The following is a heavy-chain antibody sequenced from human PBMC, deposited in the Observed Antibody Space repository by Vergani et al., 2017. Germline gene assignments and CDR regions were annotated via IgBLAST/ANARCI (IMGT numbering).Heavy chain of an antibody. CDR3: ARCSNNHYYGFYYYYYYMDV. V-gene: IGHV1-69*06. D-gene: IGHD4-17*01. CDR2: IIPIFGTA. CDR1: GGTFSSYA. J-gene: IGHJ6*03. Sequence: VQLVESGAEVKKPGSSVKVSCKASGGTFSSYAISWVRQAPGQGLEWMGGIIPIFGTANYAQKFQGRVTITADKSTSTAYMELSSLRSEDTAVYYCARCSNNHYYGFYYYYYYMDVWGKGTTVTVSS.